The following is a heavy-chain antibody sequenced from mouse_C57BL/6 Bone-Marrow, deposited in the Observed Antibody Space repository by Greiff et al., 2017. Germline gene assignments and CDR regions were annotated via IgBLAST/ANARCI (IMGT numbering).Heavy chain of an antibody. J-gene: IGHJ2*01. V-gene: IGHV1-81*01. CDR1: GYTFTSYG. D-gene: IGHD2-4*01. CDR3: ARRGLRRDYYFDY. CDR2: IYPRSGNT. Sequence: VKLMESGAELARPGASVKLSCKASGYTFTSYGISWVKQRTGQGLEWIGEIYPRSGNTYYNEKFKGKATLTADKSSSTAYMELRSLTSEDSAVYFCARRGLRRDYYFDYWGQGTTLTVSS.